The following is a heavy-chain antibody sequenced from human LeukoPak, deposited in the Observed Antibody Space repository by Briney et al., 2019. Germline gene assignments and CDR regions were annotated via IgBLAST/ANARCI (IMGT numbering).Heavy chain of an antibody. CDR2: INPNSGGT. V-gene: IGHV1-2*02. J-gene: IGHJ5*02. Sequence: ASVKVSCKASGYTFTNYYIHWVRQAPGQGLEWMGWINPNSGGTNYAQKFQGRVTMTRDTSISTAYMELSRLRSDDTAVYYCARDLYPYYYGSGSYRLNWFDPWGQGTLVTVSS. D-gene: IGHD3-10*01. CDR1: GYTFTNYY. CDR3: ARDLYPYYYGSGSYRLNWFDP.